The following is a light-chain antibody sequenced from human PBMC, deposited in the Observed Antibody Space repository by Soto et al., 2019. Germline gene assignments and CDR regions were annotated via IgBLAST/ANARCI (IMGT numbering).Light chain of an antibody. Sequence: EIVLTQSPATLSLSPGERATLSCRASQSVSSSLVWYQQKPGQPPRLLIYDASNRATGIPARFSGSGSGTDFTLTISSLEPEDFAVYYCQQRSNWPLTFGGGTKVEIK. CDR1: QSVSSS. V-gene: IGKV3-11*01. J-gene: IGKJ4*01. CDR3: QQRSNWPLT. CDR2: DAS.